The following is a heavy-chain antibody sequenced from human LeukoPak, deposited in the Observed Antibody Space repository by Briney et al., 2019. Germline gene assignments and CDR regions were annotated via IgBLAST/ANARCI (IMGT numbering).Heavy chain of an antibody. Sequence: SETLSLTCAVYGGSFSGYYWSWIRQPPGKGLEWIGYIYYSGSTYYNPSLKSGVTISVDTSKNQFSLKLSSVTAADTAVYYCARASGWLLPVCFDYWGQGTLVTVSS. CDR2: IYYSGST. CDR3: ARASGWLLPVCFDY. D-gene: IGHD2-21*01. CDR1: GGSFSGYY. J-gene: IGHJ4*02. V-gene: IGHV4-30-4*08.